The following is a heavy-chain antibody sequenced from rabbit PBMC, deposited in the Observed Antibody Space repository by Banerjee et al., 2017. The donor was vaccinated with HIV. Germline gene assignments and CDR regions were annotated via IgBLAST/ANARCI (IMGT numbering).Heavy chain of an antibody. V-gene: IGHV1S43*01. CDR3: ARGDDVPGYGLKL. J-gene: IGHJ4*01. D-gene: IGHD7-1*01. CDR1: GFSFSSSYY. CDR2: IYTSSGST. Sequence: QSLEESGGDLVKPGASLTLTCTASGFSFSSSYYMCWVRQAPGKGLELIACIYTSSGSTWYASWVNGRFTISRSTSLNTVTLQMTSRTAANTATYFCARGDDVPGYGLKLWGPGTLVTVS.